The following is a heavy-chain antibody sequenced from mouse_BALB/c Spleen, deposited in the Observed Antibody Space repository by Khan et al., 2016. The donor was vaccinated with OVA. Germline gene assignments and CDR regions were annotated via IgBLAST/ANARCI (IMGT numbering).Heavy chain of an antibody. D-gene: IGHD1-2*01. J-gene: IGHJ2*01. CDR3: DRTARINY. Sequence: VQLKESGPGLVKPSQSLSLTCTVTGYSITSGYGWNWLRQFPGNKLEWMGYISYSSSTNYNPSLKSRISITRDTAKNQFFLQLNSVTTEDTATYYCDRTARINYWGQGTTLTVSS. CDR2: ISYSSST. V-gene: IGHV3-2*02. CDR1: GYSITSGYG.